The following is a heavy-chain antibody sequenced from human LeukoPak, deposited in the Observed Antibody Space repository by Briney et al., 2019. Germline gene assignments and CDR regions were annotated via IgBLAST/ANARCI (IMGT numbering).Heavy chain of an antibody. CDR2: IKSKTDGGTT. J-gene: IGHJ4*02. CDR3: TTDSRGWFGELLG. CDR1: GLTFNNAW. V-gene: IGHV3-15*01. Sequence: GGSLRLSCAASGLTFNNAWMSWVRQAPGKGLEWVGRIKSKTDGGTTDYAAPVKGRFTISRDDSKNTLYLRMNSLRTEDTAVYYCTTDSRGWFGELLGWGQGTLVTVSS. D-gene: IGHD3-10*01.